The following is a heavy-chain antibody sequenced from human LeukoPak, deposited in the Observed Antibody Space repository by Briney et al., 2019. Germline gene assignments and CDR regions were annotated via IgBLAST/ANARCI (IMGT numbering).Heavy chain of an antibody. J-gene: IGHJ4*02. D-gene: IGHD6-13*01. V-gene: IGHV6-1*01. CDR1: GDSVSSNSAA. CDR2: TYYRSKWYN. CDR3: ARVLAAAGTFDF. Sequence: PSQTLSLTCAISGDSVSSNSAAWNWIRQSPSRGLEWLGRTYYRSKWYNDYAVSVKSRIIINPDISKNQFSLQLNSVTPEDTAMYYCARVLAAAGTFDFWGWGSLVTVSS.